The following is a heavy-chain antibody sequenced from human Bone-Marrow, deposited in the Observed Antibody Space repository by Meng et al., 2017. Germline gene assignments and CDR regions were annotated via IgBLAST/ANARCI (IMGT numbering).Heavy chain of an antibody. CDR1: GGSISSSSYY. CDR2: IYYSGST. V-gene: IGHV4-39*07. Sequence: SETLSLTCTVSGGSISSSSYYWGWIRQPPGKGLEWIGSIYYSGSTYYNPSLNSRVTISVDTSKNQFSLKLSSVTAADTAVYYCARDLAVAGGGYHWFDPWGQGTLVTVSS. J-gene: IGHJ5*02. CDR3: ARDLAVAGGGYHWFDP. D-gene: IGHD6-19*01.